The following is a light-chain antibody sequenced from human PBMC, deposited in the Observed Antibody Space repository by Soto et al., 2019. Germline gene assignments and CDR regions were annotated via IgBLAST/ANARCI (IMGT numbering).Light chain of an antibody. V-gene: IGKV1-39*01. CDR3: KKARSFQIN. J-gene: IGKJ5*01. CDR2: AAY. CDR1: QSISSY. Sequence: DIQMTHAPSSMSASVVDRVNITFLSSQSISSYLNWYQQKPGKAHKLLIYAAYSLRGGVKSRFSGSGSGTDFTLTIRSLQPEDFATYSCKKARSFQINCGNGPRLALK.